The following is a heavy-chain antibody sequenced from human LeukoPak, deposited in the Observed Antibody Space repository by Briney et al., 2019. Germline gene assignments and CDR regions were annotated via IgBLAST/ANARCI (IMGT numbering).Heavy chain of an antibody. CDR2: IYTSGST. V-gene: IGHV4-61*02. J-gene: IGHJ6*03. CDR1: GGSISSGSYY. Sequence: SETLSLTCTVSGGSISSGSYYWSWIRQPAGKGLEWIGRIYTSGSTNYNPSLKSRVTMSVDTSKNQFSLKLSSVTAADTAVYYCARVVSSSWYRAPTRWDYYYYMDVWGKGTTVTISS. D-gene: IGHD6-13*01. CDR3: ARVVSSSWYRAPTRWDYYYYMDV.